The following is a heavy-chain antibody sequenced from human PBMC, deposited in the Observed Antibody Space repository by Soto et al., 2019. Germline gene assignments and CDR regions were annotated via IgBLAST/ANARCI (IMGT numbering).Heavy chain of an antibody. D-gene: IGHD2-15*01. CDR3: AKSNLYCSGGSCYSDY. Sequence: QVQLQQWGAGLLKPSETLSLTCAVYGGSFSGYYWSWIRQPPGKGLEWLGEINHSGSTNYNPSLKGRVNRSVHTSKNQFSLKLSSVTAADTAVDYCAKSNLYCSGGSCYSDYWGQGTLVTVSS. CDR2: INHSGST. CDR1: GGSFSGYY. V-gene: IGHV4-34*01. J-gene: IGHJ4*02.